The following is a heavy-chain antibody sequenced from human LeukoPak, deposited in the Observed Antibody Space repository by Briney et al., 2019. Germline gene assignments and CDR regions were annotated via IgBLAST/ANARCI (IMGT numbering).Heavy chain of an antibody. CDR2: ISDSGGST. CDR1: GFTFSSYG. V-gene: IGHV3-23*01. D-gene: IGHD3-22*01. Sequence: GGSLRLSCAASGFTFSSYGMSWVRQAPGKGLEWVSAISDSGGSTYYADSVKGRFTTSRDNSKNTLYLQMNSLRAEDTAVYYCAKDRGTYYYDSSGYPDAFDIWGQGTMVTVSS. J-gene: IGHJ3*02. CDR3: AKDRGTYYYDSSGYPDAFDI.